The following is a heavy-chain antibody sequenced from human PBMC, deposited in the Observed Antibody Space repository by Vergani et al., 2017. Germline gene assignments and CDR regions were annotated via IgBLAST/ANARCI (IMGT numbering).Heavy chain of an antibody. V-gene: IGHV4-34*01. Sequence: QVQLQQWGGGLLKPSETLSLTCVVNGWSFTSYHWTWIRQSPGEGLEWVGDIDHTGRPDYNPSLKSRLTMSVDKSRNQFSLTLNCVTATDTAIYFCARVNTETNGHLYYYYYMDVWGHGTAVTVS. J-gene: IGHJ6*03. D-gene: IGHD4-11*01. CDR3: ARVNTETNGHLYYYYYMDV. CDR1: GWSFTSYH. CDR2: IDHTGRP.